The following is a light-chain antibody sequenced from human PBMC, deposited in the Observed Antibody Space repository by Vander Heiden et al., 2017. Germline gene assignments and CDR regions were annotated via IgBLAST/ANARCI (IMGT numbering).Light chain of an antibody. V-gene: IGLV3-1*01. CDR1: KLGDKY. CDR3: QAWDSSPHVV. J-gene: IGLJ2*01. CDR2: QDS. Sequence: SYELTQPPSVSVSPGQTASITCSGDKLGDKYACWYQQKPGQSPVLVIYQDSKRPSGIPERFSGSNSGNTGTLTISGTQAMDEADYYCQAWDSSPHVVFGGGTKLTVL.